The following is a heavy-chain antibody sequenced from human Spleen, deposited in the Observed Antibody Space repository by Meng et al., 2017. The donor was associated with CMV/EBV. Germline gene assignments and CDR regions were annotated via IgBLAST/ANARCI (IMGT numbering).Heavy chain of an antibody. CDR3: ARGPLTFNYFDY. Sequence: LSLTCAASKFTFSDYAMHWVRQAPGKGLEWVAVISYDGSNKYYADSVKGRFTISRDNSKNTLYLQMNSLRAEDTAVYYCARGPLTFNYFDYWGQGTLVTVSS. CDR1: KFTFSDYA. V-gene: IGHV3-30-3*01. D-gene: IGHD4/OR15-4a*01. J-gene: IGHJ4*02. CDR2: ISYDGSNK.